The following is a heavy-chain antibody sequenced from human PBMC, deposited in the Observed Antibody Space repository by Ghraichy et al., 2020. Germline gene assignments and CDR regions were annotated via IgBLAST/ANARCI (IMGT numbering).Heavy chain of an antibody. V-gene: IGHV3-30-3*01. CDR1: GFSFRTYA. Sequence: GGSLRLSCAASGFSFRTYAMNWLRQAPGKGLEWVAVISHDGNSKYHADSVKGRFNISRDNSRNTMYLQMSSLRPDDTAMYYCARASECTGGRCYLHDGFDIWGPGTVVTVST. D-gene: IGHD2-8*02. CDR3: ARASECTGGRCYLHDGFDI. J-gene: IGHJ3*02. CDR2: ISHDGNSK.